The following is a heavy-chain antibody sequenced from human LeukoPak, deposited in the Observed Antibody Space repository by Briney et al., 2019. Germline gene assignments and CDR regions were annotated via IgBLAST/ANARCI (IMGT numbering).Heavy chain of an antibody. D-gene: IGHD3-9*01. CDR1: GGSISSYY. Sequence: PSETLSLTCTVSGGSISSYYWSWIRQPPGKGLEWIGYIYYSGSTNYNPSLKSRVTISVDTSKSQFSLKLSSVTAADTAVYYCARGYYDILTGYYANWFDPWGQGTLVTVSS. J-gene: IGHJ5*02. CDR3: ARGYYDILTGYYANWFDP. V-gene: IGHV4-59*01. CDR2: IYYSGST.